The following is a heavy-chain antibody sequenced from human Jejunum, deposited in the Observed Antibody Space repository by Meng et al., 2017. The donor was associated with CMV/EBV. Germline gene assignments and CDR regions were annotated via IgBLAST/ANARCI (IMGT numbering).Heavy chain of an antibody. Sequence: GFTFSAYGMHWVRLAPGKGLEWVSFISGTSTYIYKADSVEGRFAISRDNAKSSVYLQMDNLGAEDTAVYFCARSYDYGDPLALDVWGRGTMVTVSS. J-gene: IGHJ3*01. V-gene: IGHV3-21*01. CDR3: ARSYDYGDPLALDV. CDR1: GFTFSAYG. CDR2: ISGTSTYI. D-gene: IGHD4-17*01.